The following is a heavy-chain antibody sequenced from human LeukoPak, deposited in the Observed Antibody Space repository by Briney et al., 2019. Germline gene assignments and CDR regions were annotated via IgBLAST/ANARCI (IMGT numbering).Heavy chain of an antibody. Sequence: GGSLRLSCAASGFTFSSYWMSWVRQAPGKGLEWVANIKQDGSEKYYVDSVKGRFTISRDNAKNSLYLQMNSLRAEDTAVYYCARVGHCSGGSCYVPFDYWGQGTLVTVSS. V-gene: IGHV3-7*03. CDR2: IKQDGSEK. D-gene: IGHD2-15*01. J-gene: IGHJ4*02. CDR3: ARVGHCSGGSCYVPFDY. CDR1: GFTFSSYW.